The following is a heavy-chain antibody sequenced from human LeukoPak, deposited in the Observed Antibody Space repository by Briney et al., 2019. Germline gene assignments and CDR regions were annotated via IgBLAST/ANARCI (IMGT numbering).Heavy chain of an antibody. Sequence: ASVKVSCKASGYTFTSYGISWVRQAPGQGLEWMGWISAYNGNTNYAQKLQGRVTMTTDTSTSTAYMELRSLRSDDTAVYYCAGGYDQLLLVAFDIWGQGTMVTVSS. CDR1: GYTFTSYG. D-gene: IGHD2-2*01. V-gene: IGHV1-18*04. CDR3: AGGYDQLLLVAFDI. CDR2: ISAYNGNT. J-gene: IGHJ3*02.